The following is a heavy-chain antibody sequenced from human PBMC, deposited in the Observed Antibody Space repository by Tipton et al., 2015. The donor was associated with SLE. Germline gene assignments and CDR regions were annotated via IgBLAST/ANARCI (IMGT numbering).Heavy chain of an antibody. J-gene: IGHJ4*02. CDR2: IYYSGNT. V-gene: IGHV4-31*03. Sequence: TLSLTCTVSGGSISSGGYYWSWIRQHPGKGLEWIGYIYYSGNTYYNPSLKSRVTISVDTSKNQFSLKLSSVTAADTAVYYCARHEMYYYDSSGYYSDYWGQGTLVTVSS. CDR1: GGSISSGGYY. D-gene: IGHD3-22*01. CDR3: ARHEMYYYDSSGYYSDY.